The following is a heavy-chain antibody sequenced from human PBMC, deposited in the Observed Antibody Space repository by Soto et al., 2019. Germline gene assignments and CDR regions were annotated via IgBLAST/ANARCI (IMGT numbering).Heavy chain of an antibody. CDR1: GFTFSSYA. V-gene: IGHV3-23*01. Sequence: EVQLLESGGGLVQPGGSLRLSCAASGFTFSSYAMSWVRQAPGKGLEWVSAISGGTSSTYYADSVKGRFTISRDNSKNTLYLQINILRAEDTAVYYCAKERWAAAGTPTLDYWGQGTLVTVSS. CDR2: ISGGTSST. D-gene: IGHD6-13*01. CDR3: AKERWAAAGTPTLDY. J-gene: IGHJ4*02.